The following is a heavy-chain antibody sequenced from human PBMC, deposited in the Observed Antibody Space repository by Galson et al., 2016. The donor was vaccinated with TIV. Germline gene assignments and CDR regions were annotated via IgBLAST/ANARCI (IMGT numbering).Heavy chain of an antibody. CDR1: KYTFIGYY. V-gene: IGHV1-2*06. J-gene: IGHJ4*02. CDR2: INPSSGGT. CDR3: ARALVASVVDLDY. Sequence: SVKVSCKASKYTFIGYYMHWVRQAPGRGREWMGRINPSSGGTDYAQKFQGRVTMTRDTSINTAYLELTSLTSDDTAVYYCARALVASVVDLDYWGPGTLVTVSS. D-gene: IGHD2-8*02.